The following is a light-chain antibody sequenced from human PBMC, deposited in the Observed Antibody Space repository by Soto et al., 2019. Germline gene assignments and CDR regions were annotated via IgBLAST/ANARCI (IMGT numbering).Light chain of an antibody. Sequence: QSVLTQPASVSGSPGQSITISCTGTSSDVGNYNLVSWYQQHPGKAPKLMIYEGSKRPSGVSNRFSGSKSGNTASLTISGLQAHDEADSYYCLYAGSSTYVFGTGTKLTVL. V-gene: IGLV2-23*01. CDR1: SSDVGNYNL. CDR2: EGS. J-gene: IGLJ1*01. CDR3: CLYAGSSTYV.